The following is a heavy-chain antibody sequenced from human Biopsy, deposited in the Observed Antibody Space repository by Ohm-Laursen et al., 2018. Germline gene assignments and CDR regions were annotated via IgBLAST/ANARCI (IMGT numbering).Heavy chain of an antibody. Sequence: TLSLTCTVSGDSISSGVYYWNWFRQHPEKGLEWIGYISSGGYRKYTPSLQSLITISMDTSRNQFSRCLNSVTSADTAVYYCARAPYVSGSFGWFDPWGQGIVVTVSS. CDR1: GDSISSGVYY. CDR3: ARAPYVSGSFGWFDP. D-gene: IGHD3-10*01. CDR2: ISSGGYR. J-gene: IGHJ5*02. V-gene: IGHV4-31*01.